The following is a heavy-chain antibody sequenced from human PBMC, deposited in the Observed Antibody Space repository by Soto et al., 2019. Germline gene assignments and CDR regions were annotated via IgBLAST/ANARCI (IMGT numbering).Heavy chain of an antibody. Sequence: QVQLQQWGAGLLKPSETLSLTCAVYGGSFSGYYWSWIRQPPGKGLEWIGEISHSGGTNYNPSLKSRVTISVDTSKNHFSLNLSSVTAADTAVYYCARGHQGDRDFGFWGQETLVTVSS. CDR3: ARGHQGDRDFGF. V-gene: IGHV4-34*01. CDR1: GGSFSGYY. CDR2: ISHSGGT. J-gene: IGHJ4*02. D-gene: IGHD3-16*01.